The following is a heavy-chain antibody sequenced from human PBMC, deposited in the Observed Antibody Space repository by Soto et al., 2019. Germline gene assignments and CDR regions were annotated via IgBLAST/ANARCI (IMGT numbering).Heavy chain of an antibody. V-gene: IGHV1-2*04. D-gene: IGHD2-8*01. CDR2: INPKSGGT. CDR1: GYSFTDYH. CDR3: ARGHSTDCSNGVCSFFYNHEMDV. J-gene: IGHJ6*02. Sequence: QVQLVQSGAEVKKPGASVRVSCKASGYSFTDYHIQWVRQAPGQGLEWLGRINPKSGGTSTAQKFQGWVTMTRDRSISTVYMELTRLRSDDTAVYFCARGHSTDCSNGVCSFFYNHEMDVWGQGTTVTVSS.